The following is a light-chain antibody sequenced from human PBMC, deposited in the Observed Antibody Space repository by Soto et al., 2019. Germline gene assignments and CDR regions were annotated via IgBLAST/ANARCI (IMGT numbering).Light chain of an antibody. CDR1: QSVSNN. CDR3: QQYNNWPPGT. V-gene: IGKV3D-15*01. J-gene: IGKJ1*01. CDR2: GAS. Sequence: EIVLTQSPGTLSLSPGERATLSCRASQSVSNNYLAWHQQKPGQAPRLLIYGASSRATGIPDRFSGSGSGTKFTLTISSLQSEDFAVYYCQQYNNWPPGTFGQGTKVE.